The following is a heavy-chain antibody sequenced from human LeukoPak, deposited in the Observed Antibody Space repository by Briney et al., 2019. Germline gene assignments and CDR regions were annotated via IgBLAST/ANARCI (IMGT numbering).Heavy chain of an antibody. V-gene: IGHV4-39*07. CDR2: IYHSGST. J-gene: IGHJ4*02. CDR3: AREDFPEHIVVVTATGDYFDY. CDR1: GGSISSSSYY. D-gene: IGHD2-21*02. Sequence: SQTLSLTCTVSGGSISSSSYYWGWIRQPPGKGLEWIGSIYHSGSTYYNPSLKSRVTISVDTSKNQFSLKLSSVTAADTAVYYCAREDFPEHIVVVTATGDYFDYWGQGTLVTVSS.